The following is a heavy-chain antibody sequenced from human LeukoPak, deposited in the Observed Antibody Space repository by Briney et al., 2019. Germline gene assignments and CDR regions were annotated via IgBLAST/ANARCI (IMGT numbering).Heavy chain of an antibody. CDR2: INPNGGST. V-gene: IGHV1-46*01. CDR3: ASGALGPSDAFDI. Sequence: ASGTVSCKASGYTFTSYYLHWVRQAPGQGLEWMGIINPNGGSTTYARKFQGRVTMTRDTSTSTVYIELSSLRSEDTAVYYCASGALGPSDAFDIWGQGTMVTVFS. J-gene: IGHJ3*02. D-gene: IGHD3-16*01. CDR1: GYTFTSYY.